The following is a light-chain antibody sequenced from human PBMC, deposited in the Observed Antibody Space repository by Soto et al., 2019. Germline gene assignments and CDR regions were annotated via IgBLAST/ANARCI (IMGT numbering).Light chain of an antibody. CDR1: ETVRSN. Sequence: RVMTQSPDTLSVSPVERATLSFSASETVRSNLAWYQQKPGQAPRLLIYAASTRATGIPARFIGNGSGTEFTLTISSLQSEDFAVYYCQQYNNWWTFGQGTKVDTK. V-gene: IGKV3D-15*01. CDR2: AAS. CDR3: QQYNNWWT. J-gene: IGKJ1*01.